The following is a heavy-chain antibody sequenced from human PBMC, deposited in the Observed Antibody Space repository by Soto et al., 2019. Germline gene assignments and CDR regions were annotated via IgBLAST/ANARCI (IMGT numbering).Heavy chain of an antibody. V-gene: IGHV3-66*01. CDR1: GFTVSSKY. CDR2: IYSGGST. J-gene: IGHJ6*03. D-gene: IGHD2-15*01. Sequence: EVQLVESGGGLVQPGGSLRLSCAASGFTVSSKYMSWVRQAPGRGLECVSLIYSGGSTSYADSVKGRFTISRDNSKNTRYLQMNSLRDEDTAAYYCARDGLHCSGGRCYGVPMDVWGKETTVTVSS. CDR3: ARDGLHCSGGRCYGVPMDV.